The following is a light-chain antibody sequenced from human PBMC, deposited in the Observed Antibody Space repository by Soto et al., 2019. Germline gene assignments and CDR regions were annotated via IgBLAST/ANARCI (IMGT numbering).Light chain of an antibody. V-gene: IGLV1-44*01. CDR1: SSNIGTYT. CDR3: AAWDDRVNGVV. J-gene: IGLJ2*01. Sequence: QSVLTQPPSVSGTPGQSITISCSGSSSNIGTYTLNWYQHLPRTAPKLLFSTYDQRPSAVADRFSCSKSGTSASLAISGLQSEDEADYYCAAWDDRVNGVVFGGGTKLTVL. CDR2: TYD.